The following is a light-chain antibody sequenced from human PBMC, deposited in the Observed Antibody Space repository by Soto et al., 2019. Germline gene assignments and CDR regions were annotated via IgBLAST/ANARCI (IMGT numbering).Light chain of an antibody. Sequence: EIVLTQSPGTLSLSPGARATLSCRASPSVSSSYLAWYQQKPGQAPRLLIYGASSRATGIPDRFRGSWSGLDFPITISKLEPKDVALYYCRQYGSPPMSTFRKRTKLDLK. V-gene: IGKV3-20*01. CDR2: GAS. CDR3: RQYGSPPMST. J-gene: IGKJ2*01. CDR1: PSVSSSY.